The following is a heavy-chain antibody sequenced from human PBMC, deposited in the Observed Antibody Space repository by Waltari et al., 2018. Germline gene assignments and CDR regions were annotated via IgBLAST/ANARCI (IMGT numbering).Heavy chain of an antibody. J-gene: IGHJ5*02. CDR1: GFTFSSYE. D-gene: IGHD4-17*01. V-gene: IGHV3-48*03. CDR3: ARGTTVTTRDGWFDP. CDR2: IRSSGSTI. Sequence: EVQLVESGGGLVQPGGSLRLSCAASGFTFSSYEMNWVRQAPGKGLEWGSYIRSSGSTIYYADSVKGRFTISRDNAKNSLYLQMNSLRAEDTAVYYCARGTTVTTRDGWFDPWGQGTLVTVSS.